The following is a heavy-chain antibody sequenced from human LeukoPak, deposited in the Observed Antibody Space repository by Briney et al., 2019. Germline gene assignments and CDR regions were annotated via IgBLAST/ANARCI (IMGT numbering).Heavy chain of an antibody. Sequence: PGRSLRLSCAASGFTFSSYGMHWVRQAPGKGLEWVAVIWYDGSNKYYADSVKGRFTISRDNSKNTLYLQMNSLRAEDTAVYYCANGPAAMLGDIEDYWGQGTLVTVSS. CDR2: IWYDGSNK. V-gene: IGHV3-33*06. D-gene: IGHD2-2*01. CDR1: GFTFSSYG. CDR3: ANGPAAMLGDIEDY. J-gene: IGHJ4*02.